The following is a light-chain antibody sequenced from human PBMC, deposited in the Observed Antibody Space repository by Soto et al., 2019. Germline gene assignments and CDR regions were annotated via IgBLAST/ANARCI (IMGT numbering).Light chain of an antibody. V-gene: IGKV1-33*01. Sequence: DIQMTQSPSSLSASEGDRVTITCQSRHAVSRNLNWFQQKPGEAPQLLIYDASNLERGVPSRFSGSGSGTDFTLTISSLQPEGVATYYCQQYNSMLSFGGGTEVEIK. CDR3: QQYNSMLS. CDR2: DAS. J-gene: IGKJ4*01. CDR1: HAVSRN.